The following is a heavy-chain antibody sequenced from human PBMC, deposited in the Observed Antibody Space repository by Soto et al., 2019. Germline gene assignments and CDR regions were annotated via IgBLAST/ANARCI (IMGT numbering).Heavy chain of an antibody. D-gene: IGHD1-26*01. CDR1: GYSFASHW. CDR3: ARYSGSYWHYLDF. V-gene: IGHV5-51*01. Sequence: PGESLKISCKGSGYSFASHWVAWVRQMPEKGLEWIGTIYPGDSDTKYSSAFRGHATISADTSVSTAYLQWRSLEATDSAIYYCARYSGSYWHYLDFWGQGTLVTVSS. J-gene: IGHJ4*02. CDR2: IYPGDSDT.